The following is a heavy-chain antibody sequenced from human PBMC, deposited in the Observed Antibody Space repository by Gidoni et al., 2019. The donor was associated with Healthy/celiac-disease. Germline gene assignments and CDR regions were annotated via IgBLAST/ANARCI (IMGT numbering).Heavy chain of an antibody. V-gene: IGHV3-53*02. CDR3: ARDYGSGPWGGMDV. CDR2: IYSGGST. CDR1: GFTVSSNY. Sequence: EVPLVETGGGLIQPGGSLRLSCAASGFTVSSNYMSWVRQAPGKGLEWVSVIYSGGSTDYADSGKGGFTISRDNSKNTLYLQMNSLRAEDTAVYYCARDYGSGPWGGMDVWGQGTTVTVSS. J-gene: IGHJ6*02. D-gene: IGHD3-10*01.